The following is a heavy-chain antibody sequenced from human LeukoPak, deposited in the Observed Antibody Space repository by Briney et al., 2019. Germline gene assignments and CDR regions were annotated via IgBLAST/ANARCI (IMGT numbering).Heavy chain of an antibody. CDR3: ARAYDSSWHNFDY. D-gene: IGHD6-13*01. Sequence: GGSLRLSCAASGFTLSSFTMHWVRHNPGKGLEWVAVISYDESQKWYADSVKGRFTISRDISKNTLYLEMDSLRYEATAVYYCARAYDSSWHNFDYWGQGSLVTVSS. CDR2: ISYDESQK. CDR1: GFTLSSFT. J-gene: IGHJ4*02. V-gene: IGHV3-30-3*01.